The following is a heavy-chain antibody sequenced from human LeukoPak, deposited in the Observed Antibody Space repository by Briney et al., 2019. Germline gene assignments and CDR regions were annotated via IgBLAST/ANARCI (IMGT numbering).Heavy chain of an antibody. CDR3: AVVPAANPYYYYYYMDV. CDR2: IYYSGST. V-gene: IGHV4-39*01. CDR1: GGSISSSSYY. D-gene: IGHD2-2*01. J-gene: IGHJ6*03. Sequence: SETLSLTCTVSGGSISSSSYYWGWIRQPPGKGLEWIGSIYYSGSTYYNPSLKSRVTISVDTSKNQFSLKLSSVTAADTAVYYCAVVPAANPYYYYYYMDVWGKGTTVTVSS.